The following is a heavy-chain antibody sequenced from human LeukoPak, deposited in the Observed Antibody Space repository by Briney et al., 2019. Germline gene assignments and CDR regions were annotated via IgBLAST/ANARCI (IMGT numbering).Heavy chain of an antibody. J-gene: IGHJ5*02. D-gene: IGHD3-3*01. CDR1: GGSVSSGSYY. V-gene: IGHV4-61*01. CDR2: IYYSGST. Sequence: PSETLSLTCTVSGGSVSSGSYYWSWIRQPPGKGLEWIGYIYYSGSTNYNPSLKSRVTISVDTSKNQFSLKLSSVTAADTAVYYCARIASAYYDFRSGYRWFDPWGQGTLVTVSS. CDR3: ARIASAYYDFRSGYRWFDP.